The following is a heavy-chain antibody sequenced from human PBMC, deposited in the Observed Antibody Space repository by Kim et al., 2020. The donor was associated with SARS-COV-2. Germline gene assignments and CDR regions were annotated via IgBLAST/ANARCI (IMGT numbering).Heavy chain of an antibody. J-gene: IGHJ4*02. V-gene: IGHV3-23*01. Sequence: GGSLRLSCAASGFTFSSYAMSWVRQAPGKGLEWVSAISGSGGSTYYADSVKGRFTISRDNSKNTLYLQMNSLRAEDTAVYYCAKAELAYRSSWYLFDYWGQGTLVTVSS. CDR1: GFTFSSYA. CDR3: AKAELAYRSSWYLFDY. CDR2: ISGSGGST. D-gene: IGHD6-13*01.